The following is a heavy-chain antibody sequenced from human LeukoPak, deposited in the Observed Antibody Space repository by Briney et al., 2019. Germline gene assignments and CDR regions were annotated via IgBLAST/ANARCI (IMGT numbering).Heavy chain of an antibody. CDR2: TSHDGNA. J-gene: IGHJ4*02. Sequence: SETLSLTCAVSGGSISAYTWWSWVRQPPGKGLEWIGQTSHDGNAVYTPSLKSRATISVDRSRNQLSLKLNSATAADSAVYYCAKHGGHYFDSWGQGTLVTVSS. CDR3: AKHGGHYFDS. CDR1: GGSISAYTW. D-gene: IGHD4-23*01. V-gene: IGHV4-4*02.